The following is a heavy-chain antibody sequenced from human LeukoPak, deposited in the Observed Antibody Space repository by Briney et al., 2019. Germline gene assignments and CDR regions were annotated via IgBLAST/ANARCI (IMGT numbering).Heavy chain of an antibody. CDR3: ARGESIAAAGTVDY. V-gene: IGHV3-21*01. J-gene: IGHJ4*02. CDR1: GFTFSSYS. D-gene: IGHD6-13*01. Sequence: GGSLRLSCAASGFTFSSYSMNWVRQAPGKGLEWVSSISSSSSYIYYADSVKGRFTISRDNAKNSLYLQMNSLRAEDMAVYYCARGESIAAAGTVDYWGQGTLVTVSS. CDR2: ISSSSSYI.